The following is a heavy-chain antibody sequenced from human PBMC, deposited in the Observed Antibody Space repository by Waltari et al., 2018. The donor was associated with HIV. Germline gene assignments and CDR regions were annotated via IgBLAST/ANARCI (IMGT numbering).Heavy chain of an antibody. Sequence: QVQLQESGPGLVKPSATLSLTCPVSGGSISSYYWSWIRQPPGKGLEWIGYIYYSGSTNYNPSLKSRVTISVDTSKNQFSLKLSSVTAADTAVYYCARVDYGPNPYGMDVWGQGTTVTVSS. CDR2: IYYSGST. V-gene: IGHV4-59*01. D-gene: IGHD4-17*01. CDR1: GGSISSYY. J-gene: IGHJ6*02. CDR3: ARVDYGPNPYGMDV.